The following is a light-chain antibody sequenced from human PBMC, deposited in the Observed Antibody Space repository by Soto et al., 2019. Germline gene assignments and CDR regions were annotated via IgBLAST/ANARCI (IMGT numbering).Light chain of an antibody. CDR3: PQCYTTPLT. CDR1: QSVLYSSNNKNY. Sequence: DIVMTQSPDSLAVSLGERATINCKSSQSVLYSSNNKNYLAWYQQKPGQPPKLLIYWASTRQSGVPDRFSGSESGKDFTLTISSLQAEDVAVYYNPQCYTTPLTCGQATKVEIK. CDR2: WAS. V-gene: IGKV4-1*01. J-gene: IGKJ1*01.